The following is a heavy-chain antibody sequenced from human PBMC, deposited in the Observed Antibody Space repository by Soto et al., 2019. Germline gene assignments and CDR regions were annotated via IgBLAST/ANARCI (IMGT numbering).Heavy chain of an antibody. J-gene: IGHJ4*02. Sequence: VQLLESGGVLVQPGGSLRLSCVASGFSFSNYAMSWVRQAPGKGLEWVSAINGRGNDTYYAGSVKGRFTISRDNSKNTLYLQLISLRDEDTALYYCAKGGEYIRSWGLGTLVTFSS. V-gene: IGHV3-23*01. CDR2: INGRGNDT. CDR1: GFSFSNYA. CDR3: AKGGEYIRS. D-gene: IGHD3-16*01.